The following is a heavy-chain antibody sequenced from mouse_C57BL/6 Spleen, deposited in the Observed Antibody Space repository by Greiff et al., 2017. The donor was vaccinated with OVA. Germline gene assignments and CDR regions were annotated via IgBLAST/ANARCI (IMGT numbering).Heavy chain of an antibody. CDR3: ARGTEGYFDV. J-gene: IGHJ1*03. Sequence: VKLMESGAELVRPGTSVKMSCKASGYTFTNYWIGWAKQRPGHGLEWIGDIYPGGGYTNYNEKFKGKATLTADKSSSTAYMQFSSLTSEDSAIYYCARGTEGYFDVWGTGTTVTVSS. D-gene: IGHD2-14*01. CDR1: GYTFTNYW. CDR2: IYPGGGYT. V-gene: IGHV1-63*01.